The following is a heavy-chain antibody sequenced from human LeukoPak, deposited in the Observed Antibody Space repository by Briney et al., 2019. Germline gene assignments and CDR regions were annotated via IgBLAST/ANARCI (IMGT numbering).Heavy chain of an antibody. J-gene: IGHJ3*01. CDR3: VKDIQLST. CDR1: GSNFITAA. Sequence: PGGSLRLSCAASGSNFITAAMTWVRQAPGKGLEWVSLIGSSGGSTYYADSVKGRLTISRDNSNHTLSLQMNSLRVEDTAIYYCVKDIQLSTWGLGTMVTVSS. V-gene: IGHV3-23*01. D-gene: IGHD5-24*01. CDR2: IGSSGGST.